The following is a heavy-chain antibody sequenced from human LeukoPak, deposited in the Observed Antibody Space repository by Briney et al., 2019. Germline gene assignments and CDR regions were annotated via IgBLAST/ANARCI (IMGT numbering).Heavy chain of an antibody. Sequence: GGSLRLSCAASGFTFSSYGMHWVRQAPGKGLEWVAVIWYDGSNKYCADSVKGRFTISRDNSKNTPYLQMNSLRAEDTAVYFCVKGKWEDNHYYFGLDVWGQGTTVTVAS. CDR3: VKGKWEDNHYYFGLDV. CDR1: GFTFSSYG. D-gene: IGHD1-26*01. V-gene: IGHV3-33*01. J-gene: IGHJ6*02. CDR2: IWYDGSNK.